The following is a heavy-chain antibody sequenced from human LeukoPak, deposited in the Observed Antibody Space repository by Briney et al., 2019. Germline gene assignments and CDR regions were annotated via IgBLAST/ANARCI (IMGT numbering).Heavy chain of an antibody. CDR2: TYYRSKWYN. D-gene: IGHD3-16*01. V-gene: IGHV6-1*01. J-gene: IGHJ6*03. CDR3: ARDRLWADYYYYYMDV. CDR1: GDSVSSNSAA. Sequence: SQTLSLTCAISGDSVSSNSAAWNWIRQSPSRGLEWLGRTYYRSKWYNDYAVSVKSRITINPDTSKSQFSLQLNSVTPEDTAVYYCARDRLWADYYYYYMDVWGKGTTVTVSS.